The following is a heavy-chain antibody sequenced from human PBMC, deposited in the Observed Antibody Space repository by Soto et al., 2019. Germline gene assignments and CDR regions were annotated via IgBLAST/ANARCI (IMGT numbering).Heavy chain of an antibody. CDR1: GGSITSGDYY. D-gene: IGHD2-2*01. CDR3: ARDGEGNSSLAY. V-gene: IGHV4-30-4*01. CDR2: IYYCGST. J-gene: IGHJ4*02. Sequence: QVQLQEAGPGLVKPSQTLSLTCTVSGGSITSGDYYWTWIRQPPGKGLEWIGYIYYCGSTYYNPSLKSRVMRSADTSKNQFSLRLNSVTAADTAVHYGARDGEGNSSLAYWGQGTLVTVSS.